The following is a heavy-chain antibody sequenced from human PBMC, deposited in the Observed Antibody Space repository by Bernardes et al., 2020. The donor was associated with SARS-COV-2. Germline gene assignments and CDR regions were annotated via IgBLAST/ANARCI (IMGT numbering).Heavy chain of an antibody. Sequence: SETLSLTCTVSGVSISSSNYYWGWIRQAPGKGLDWIGSIYSSGNSYYSPSLQSRFTESVDTSKNQFSLRLSFVTAADTAVYYCAGSSCGIDCYIGGLRSWDYGMEVWGKGTTVTVSS. V-gene: IGHV4-39*01. D-gene: IGHD2-21*02. CDR2: IYSSGNS. CDR3: AGSSCGIDCYIGGLRSWDYGMEV. CDR1: GVSISSSNYY. J-gene: IGHJ6*04.